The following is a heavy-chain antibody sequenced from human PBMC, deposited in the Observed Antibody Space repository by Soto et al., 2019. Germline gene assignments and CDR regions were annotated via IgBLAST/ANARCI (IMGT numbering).Heavy chain of an antibody. CDR3: ARDLWGYCGTDCYPLDV. Sequence: QVQLQESGPGLVKPSETLSLTCTVSGGSISRYYWSWIRQPPGKGLEWIGYIHNTGSTVYNPPFKSRVNISVDTSKNQFSLKLNSVTAADTAVYYCARDLWGYCGTDCYPLDVWGQGTTVTVSS. D-gene: IGHD2-21*02. CDR2: IHNTGST. V-gene: IGHV4-59*01. J-gene: IGHJ6*02. CDR1: GGSISRYY.